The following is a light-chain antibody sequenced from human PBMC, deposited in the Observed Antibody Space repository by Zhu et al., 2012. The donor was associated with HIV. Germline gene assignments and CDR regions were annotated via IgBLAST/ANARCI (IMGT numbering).Light chain of an antibody. V-gene: IGKV3-11*01. J-gene: IGKJ4*01. CDR2: DTS. Sequence: IVLTQSPATLSLSPGERATVSCRASGSVRSFLAWYQQKPGQAPRLLIYDTSIRATGIPARFSGSGSGTDFTLTISSLEPEDFALYYCQQRSSWPLTFGGGPRWRSN. CDR1: GSVRSF. CDR3: QQRSSWPLT.